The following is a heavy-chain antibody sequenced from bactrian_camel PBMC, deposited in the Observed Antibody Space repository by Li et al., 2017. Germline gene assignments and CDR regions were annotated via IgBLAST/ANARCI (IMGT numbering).Heavy chain of an antibody. D-gene: IGHD5*01. Sequence: VQLVESGGGLVQPGGSLRLSCVGSGFTFSSYVMNWVRQAPGKGLEWVSAVTRGGEKTYYADSVKGRFIISQDNAKKTLFLDMTALKPEDSATYYCAVDTSRRVAYPTYTCAYDDWGQGTQVTV. V-gene: IGHV3S40*01. CDR1: GFTFSSYV. J-gene: IGHJ4*01. CDR3: AVDTSRRVAYPTYTCAYDD. CDR2: VTRGGEKT.